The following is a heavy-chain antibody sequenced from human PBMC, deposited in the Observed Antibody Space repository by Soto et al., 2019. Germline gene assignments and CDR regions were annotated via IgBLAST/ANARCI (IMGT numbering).Heavy chain of an antibody. CDR3: ARWDYVWGSYRYTRPNWFDP. CDR1: GGSFSGYY. J-gene: IGHJ5*02. Sequence: SETLSLTCAVYGGSFSGYYWSWIRQPPGKGLEWIGEINHSGSTNYNPSLKSRVTISVDTSKNQFSLKLSSVTAADTAVYYCARWDYVWGSYRYTRPNWFDPWGQGTLVTVSS. D-gene: IGHD3-16*02. CDR2: INHSGST. V-gene: IGHV4-34*01.